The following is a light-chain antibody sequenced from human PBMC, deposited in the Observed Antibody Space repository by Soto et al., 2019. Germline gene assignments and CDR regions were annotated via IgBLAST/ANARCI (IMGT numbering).Light chain of an antibody. CDR2: KAS. V-gene: IGKV1-5*03. Sequence: DIQMTQSPSTLSASVGDRVTITCRASQSISSWLAWYQQKPGKAPKRLIYKASSLESGVPSRFSGSGSGTEFTITISSLQPDDFATYYCQQYNSYSRTFGQGTKVEIK. CDR1: QSISSW. J-gene: IGKJ1*01. CDR3: QQYNSYSRT.